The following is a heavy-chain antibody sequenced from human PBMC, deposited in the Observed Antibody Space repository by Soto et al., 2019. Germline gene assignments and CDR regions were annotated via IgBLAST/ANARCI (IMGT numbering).Heavy chain of an antibody. CDR2: ISGSGDST. Sequence: EVQLLESGGGLVQPGGSLRLSCAASGFTFSSYAMSWVRQAPGKGLEWVSVISGSGDSTYYADSLRGRFTISRDNSKNPLYLQINGLRAEDTAVYDCAKERDGAAAGPTKFSGMDVWGQGTTVTVSS. V-gene: IGHV3-23*01. D-gene: IGHD6-13*01. J-gene: IGHJ6*02. CDR1: GFTFSSYA. CDR3: AKERDGAAAGPTKFSGMDV.